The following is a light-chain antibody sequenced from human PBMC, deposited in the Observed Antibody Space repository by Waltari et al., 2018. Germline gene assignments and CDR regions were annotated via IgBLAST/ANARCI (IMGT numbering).Light chain of an antibody. J-gene: IGKJ4*01. CDR1: RNIRDH. V-gene: IGKV1-39*01. CDR2: DAS. CDR3: QQSCGTPLS. Sequence: DVQVTQSPSSLSAIIGDRVTITCRASRNIRDHINWYQHRPGKAPKLLIFDASSLNSGVPLRFSGSGSGTDFTLTISSLQREDFATYYCQQSCGTPLSFGGGTRVEFK.